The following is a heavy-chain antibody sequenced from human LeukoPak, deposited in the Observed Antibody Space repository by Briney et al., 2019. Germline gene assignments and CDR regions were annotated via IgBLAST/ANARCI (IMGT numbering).Heavy chain of an antibody. V-gene: IGHV1-2*02. Sequence: GASVKVSCKASGYTFTGYYMHWVRQAPGQGLEWMGWINPNSGGTNYAQKFQGRVTMTRDTSISTAYVELSRLRSDDTAVYYCARGPDYGSGSYYNYYYYGMDVWGQGTTVTVSS. CDR3: ARGPDYGSGSYYNYYYYGMDV. D-gene: IGHD3-10*01. CDR1: GYTFTGYY. J-gene: IGHJ6*02. CDR2: INPNSGGT.